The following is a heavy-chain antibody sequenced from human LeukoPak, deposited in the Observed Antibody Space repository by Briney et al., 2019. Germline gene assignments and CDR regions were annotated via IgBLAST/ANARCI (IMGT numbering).Heavy chain of an antibody. CDR2: ISVYNGNT. V-gene: IGHV1-18*01. J-gene: IGHJ4*02. CDR3: ARTCSSSSCYMVH. CDR1: GYTFANFG. Sequence: ASVKVSCKASGYTFANFGITWVRQAPGQGLEWMGWISVYNGNTNYAHNLQGRVTLTTDTSTSTAYMELRSMRSDDTALYYCARTCSSSSCYMVHWGQGTLVTVSS. D-gene: IGHD2-2*02.